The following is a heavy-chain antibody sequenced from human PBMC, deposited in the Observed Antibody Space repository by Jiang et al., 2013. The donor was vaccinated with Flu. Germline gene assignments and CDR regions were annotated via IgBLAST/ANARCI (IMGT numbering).Heavy chain of an antibody. D-gene: IGHD2/OR15-2a*01. Sequence: SGAEVKKPGASVKVSCKASGYTFTGYYMHWVRQAPGQGLEWMGWINPNSGGTNYAQKFQGRVTMTRDTSISTAYMELSRLRSDDTAVYYCARDMGEYPGQDNWFDPWGQGTLVTVSS. CDR3: ARDMGEYPGQDNWFDP. CDR2: INPNSGGT. J-gene: IGHJ5*02. V-gene: IGHV1-2*02. CDR1: GYTFTGYY.